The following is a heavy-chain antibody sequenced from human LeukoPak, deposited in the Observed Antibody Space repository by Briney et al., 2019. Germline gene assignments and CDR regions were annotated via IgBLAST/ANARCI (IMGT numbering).Heavy chain of an antibody. CDR2: INHSGST. CDR1: GGSISSSSYY. J-gene: IGHJ4*02. Sequence: PSETLSLTCTVSGGSISSSSYYWSWIRQPPGKGLEWIGEINHSGSTNYNPSLKSRVTISVDTSKNQFSLKLSSVTAADTAVYYCARGRGQRWLQLVSPFDYWGQGTLVTVSS. V-gene: IGHV4-39*07. CDR3: ARGRGQRWLQLVSPFDY. D-gene: IGHD5-24*01.